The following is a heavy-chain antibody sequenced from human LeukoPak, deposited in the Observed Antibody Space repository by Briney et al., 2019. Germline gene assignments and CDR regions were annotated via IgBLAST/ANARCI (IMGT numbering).Heavy chain of an antibody. CDR3: ARDQGGYGDY. CDR2: INPSGGST. V-gene: IGHV1-46*01. CDR1: GYTFTSYY. D-gene: IGHD3-22*01. J-gene: IGHJ4*02. Sequence: GASVKVSCKASGYTFTSYYMHWVRQAPGQGLEWMGIINPSGGSTSYAREFQGRVTMTRDTSTSTVYMELSSLRSEDTAVYYCARDQGGYGDYWGQGTLVTVSS.